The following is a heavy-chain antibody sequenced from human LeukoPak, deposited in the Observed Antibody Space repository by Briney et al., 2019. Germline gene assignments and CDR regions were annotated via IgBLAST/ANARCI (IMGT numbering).Heavy chain of an antibody. D-gene: IGHD6-25*01. CDR3: AKPWDRAATPPKY. Sequence: GGSLRLSCAASGFIFSSYAMNWVRQAPGKGLEWVSAINDGGGRTYYADSVKGRFTISRDNSKNTLYLQMNSLRAEDTALYFCAKPWDRAATPPKYWGQGTLVTVSS. V-gene: IGHV3-23*01. J-gene: IGHJ4*02. CDR2: INDGGGRT. CDR1: GFIFSSYA.